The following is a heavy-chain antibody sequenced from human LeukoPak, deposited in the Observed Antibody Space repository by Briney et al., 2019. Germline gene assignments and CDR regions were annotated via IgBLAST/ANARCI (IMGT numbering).Heavy chain of an antibody. CDR2: ISSSSSTI. Sequence: GGSLRLSCAASGFTFSSYSMNWVRQAPGKGLEWVSYISSSSSTIYYADSVKGRFTISRDNGKNTLYLQMNSLRAEDTAVYYCARGSTYYDSSGQVPFDYWGQGTLVTVSS. CDR1: GFTFSSYS. J-gene: IGHJ4*02. V-gene: IGHV3-48*01. CDR3: ARGSTYYDSSGQVPFDY. D-gene: IGHD3-22*01.